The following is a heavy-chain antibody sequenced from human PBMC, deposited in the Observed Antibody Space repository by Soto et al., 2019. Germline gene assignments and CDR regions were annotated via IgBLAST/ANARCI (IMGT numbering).Heavy chain of an antibody. CDR1: GFTFSSYG. CDR2: ISYDASNK. V-gene: IGHV3-30*18. D-gene: IGHD2-2*01. CDR3: AKNMRY. J-gene: IGHJ1*01. Sequence: QVQLVESGGGVVQPGMSLRLSCAASGFTFSSYGMHWVRQAPGQGLVWVEVISYDASNKYYADSDKGRFTISRDNSKNTLYLQMNSLSAEDTAVYYWAKNMRYWGQGTLVTFSS.